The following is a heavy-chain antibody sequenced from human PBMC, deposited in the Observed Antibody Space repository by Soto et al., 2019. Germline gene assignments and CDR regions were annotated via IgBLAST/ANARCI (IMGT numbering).Heavy chain of an antibody. CDR2: ISSSSSTI. V-gene: IGHV3-48*02. CDR1: GFTFSSYS. D-gene: IGHD6-13*01. J-gene: IGHJ4*02. Sequence: EVQLVESGGGLVQPGGSLRLSCAASGFTFSSYSMNWVRQAPGKGLEWVSYISSSSSTIYYADSVKGRFTICRDNAKNSLYLQMNSLRDEDTAVYYCARDRWGIAAAGGEYYFDYWGQGTLVTVSS. CDR3: ARDRWGIAAAGGEYYFDY.